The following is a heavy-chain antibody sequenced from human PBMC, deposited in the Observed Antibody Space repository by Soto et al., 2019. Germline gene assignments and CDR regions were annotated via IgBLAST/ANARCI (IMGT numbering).Heavy chain of an antibody. CDR1: GGSISSYY. Sequence: PSETLSLTCTVSGGSISSYYWSWIRQPPGKGLEWIGYIYYSGSTNYNPSLKSRVTISVDTSKNQFPLKLSSVTAADTAVYYCAATGEIYPYNWFDPWGQGTLVTVSS. CDR3: AATGEIYPYNWFDP. V-gene: IGHV4-59*01. CDR2: IYYSGST. J-gene: IGHJ5*02.